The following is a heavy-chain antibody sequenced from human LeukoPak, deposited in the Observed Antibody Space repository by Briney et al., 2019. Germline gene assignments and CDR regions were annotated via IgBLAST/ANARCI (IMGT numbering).Heavy chain of an antibody. CDR1: GFTFSSCA. J-gene: IGHJ5*02. CDR2: ISYDGSNK. Sequence: PGRSLRLSCAASGFTFSSCAMHWVRQAPGKGLEWVAVISYDGSNKYYADSVKGRFTISRDNSKNTLYLQMNSLRAEDTAVYYCARDRWMTTVTRGWFDPWGQGTLVTVSS. CDR3: ARDRWMTTVTRGWFDP. D-gene: IGHD4-17*01. V-gene: IGHV3-30*04.